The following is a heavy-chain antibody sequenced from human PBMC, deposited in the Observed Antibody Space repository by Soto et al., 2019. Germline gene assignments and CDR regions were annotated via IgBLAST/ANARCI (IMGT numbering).Heavy chain of an antibody. Sequence: QVQLVQSGAEVKKPGASVKVSCKASGYTFTSYDINWVRQATGQGLEWMGWMNPNSGNTGCAQKFQGRVTMNRNTSISTAYMELSSLRSEDTAVYYCARVDDLWSGSRPIDYWGQGTLVTVSS. CDR1: GYTFTSYD. J-gene: IGHJ4*02. V-gene: IGHV1-8*01. CDR2: MNPNSGNT. D-gene: IGHD3-3*01. CDR3: ARVDDLWSGSRPIDY.